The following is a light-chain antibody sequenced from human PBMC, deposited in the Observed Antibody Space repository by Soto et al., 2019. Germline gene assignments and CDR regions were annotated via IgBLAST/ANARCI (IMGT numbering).Light chain of an antibody. Sequence: QSALTQPASASGSPGQPITISCTGTSSDVGSFDSVAWYQHNPGKAPKLMIYDVSNRPSGVSSRFSGSKSGNTASLSISGLQTEDEANYYCSSFTTSSTLVFGTGTKLTVL. J-gene: IGLJ1*01. CDR2: DVS. CDR1: SSDVGSFDS. V-gene: IGLV2-14*01. CDR3: SSFTTSSTLV.